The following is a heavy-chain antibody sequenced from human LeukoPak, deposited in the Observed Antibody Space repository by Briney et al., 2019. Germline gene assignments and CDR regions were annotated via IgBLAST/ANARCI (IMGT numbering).Heavy chain of an antibody. Sequence: PSETLSLTCTVSGGSISSYYWSWIRQPPGKGLEWIGYIYYSGSTNYNPSLKSRVTISVDTSKNQFSLKLSSVTAADTAVYYCARVIVGARRAFDIWGQGTMVTVSS. J-gene: IGHJ3*02. CDR1: GGSISSYY. CDR2: IYYSGST. CDR3: ARVIVGARRAFDI. V-gene: IGHV4-59*01. D-gene: IGHD1-26*01.